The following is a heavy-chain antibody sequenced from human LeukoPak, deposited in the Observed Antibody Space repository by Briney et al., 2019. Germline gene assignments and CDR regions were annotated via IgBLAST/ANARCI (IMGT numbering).Heavy chain of an antibody. J-gene: IGHJ4*02. V-gene: IGHV3-30-3*01. CDR2: ISYDGSNK. CDR1: GFTFSSYA. CDR3: AKVYYYGSGSYWGSQYYFDY. D-gene: IGHD3-10*01. Sequence: PGGSLRLSCAASGFTFSSYAMHWVRQAPGKGLEWVAVISYDGSNKYYADSVKGRFTISRDNSKNTLYLQMNSLRAEDTAVYYCAKVYYYGSGSYWGSQYYFDYWGQGTLVTVSS.